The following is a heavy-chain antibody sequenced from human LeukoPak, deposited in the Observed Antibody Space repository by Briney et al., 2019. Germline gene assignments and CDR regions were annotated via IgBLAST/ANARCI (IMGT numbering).Heavy chain of an antibody. J-gene: IGHJ6*03. V-gene: IGHV4-34*01. D-gene: IGHD2-2*01. CDR3: ARVPYLFYYYYYMDV. Sequence: SETLSLTCAVYGGSFSGYYWSWIRQPPGKGLEWIGEINHSGSTNYNPSLKSRVTISVDTSKNQFSLKLSSVTAADTAVYYCARVPYLFYYYYYMDVWGKGTTVTVSS. CDR2: INHSGST. CDR1: GGSFSGYY.